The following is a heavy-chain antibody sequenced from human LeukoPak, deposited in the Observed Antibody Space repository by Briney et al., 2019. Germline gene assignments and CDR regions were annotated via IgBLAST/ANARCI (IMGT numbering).Heavy chain of an antibody. CDR3: ARGRDGYTHYRNYYYMDV. J-gene: IGHJ6*03. CDR1: GGSFSGYY. D-gene: IGHD5-24*01. CDR2: INHSGST. Sequence: SETLSLTCAVYGGSFSGYYWSWIRRPPGKGLEWIGEINHSGSTNYNPSLKSRVTISVDTSKNQFSLKLSSVTAADTAVYYCARGRDGYTHYRNYYYMDVWGKGTTVTVSS. V-gene: IGHV4-34*01.